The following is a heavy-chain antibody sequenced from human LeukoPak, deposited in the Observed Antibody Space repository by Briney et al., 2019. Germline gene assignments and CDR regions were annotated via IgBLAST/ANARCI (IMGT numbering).Heavy chain of an antibody. CDR2: ISGSGGST. Sequence: GGSLRLSCVASGFTFSTYGMSWVRQAPGKGLEWVSSISGSGGSTYYADSVKGRFTMSRDNSKNTLYLQMNSLRAEDTAVHYCAKTESSSYFYTYFNYWGQGTLVTVSS. D-gene: IGHD3-22*01. CDR3: AKTESSSYFYTYFNY. V-gene: IGHV3-23*01. J-gene: IGHJ4*02. CDR1: GFTFSTYG.